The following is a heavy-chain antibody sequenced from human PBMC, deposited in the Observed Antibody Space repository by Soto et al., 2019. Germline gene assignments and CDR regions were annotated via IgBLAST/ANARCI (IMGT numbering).Heavy chain of an antibody. CDR2: ISAYNGDT. CDR1: GYTFTNYD. Sequence: QVQLVQSGAEVKKPGASAKVSCKASGYTFTNYDINWVRQAPGQGLEWMGWISAYNGDTNYAQKLQGRVTMTTDTSTSTAYMELRSLRSDDTAVYYCARSGLPDPVVVVGHTPFDPWGQGTLVTVSS. V-gene: IGHV1-18*01. CDR3: ARSGLPDPVVVVGHTPFDP. J-gene: IGHJ5*02. D-gene: IGHD2-15*01.